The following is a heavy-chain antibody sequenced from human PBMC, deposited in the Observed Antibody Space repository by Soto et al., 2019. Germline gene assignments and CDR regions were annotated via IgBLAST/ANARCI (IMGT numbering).Heavy chain of an antibody. V-gene: IGHV3-23*01. CDR1: GFTFSDFA. J-gene: IGHJ4*02. CDR3: AKMEGMDPWAYSFDY. CDR2: IYGGGNGP. D-gene: IGHD2-2*03. Sequence: EVQVFESGGGLVQPGGSLRLSCAATGFTFSDFAMSWVRQAPGKGLEWVSRIYGGGNGPHYADSVKGRVTISRDNSKNTLYLQMNSLRAEDTALYYCAKMEGMDPWAYSFDYWGQGTLVTVSS.